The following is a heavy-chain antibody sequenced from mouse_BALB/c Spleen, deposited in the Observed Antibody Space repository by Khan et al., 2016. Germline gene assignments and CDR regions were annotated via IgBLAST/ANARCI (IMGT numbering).Heavy chain of an antibody. CDR2: INTYTGEP. J-gene: IGHJ1*01. CDR1: GYTFTNYG. V-gene: IGHV9-3-1*01. Sequence: QIQLVQSGPELKKPGETVKISCKASGYTFTNYGMNWVKQAPGKGLKRMGWINTYTGEPTYADDFKGRFAFSLETSASTAYLQINNLKNEDTATYFGARGKVRRGYFDVWGAGTTVTVSS. CDR3: ARGKVRRGYFDV. D-gene: IGHD2-14*01.